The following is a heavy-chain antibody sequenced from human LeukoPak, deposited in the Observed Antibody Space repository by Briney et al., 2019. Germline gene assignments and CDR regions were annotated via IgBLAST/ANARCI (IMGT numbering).Heavy chain of an antibody. D-gene: IGHD5-12*01. V-gene: IGHV3-23*01. CDR1: GFTSSSYA. CDR2: ISVTGNTA. Sequence: GGSLSLSCVASGFTSSSYAMNWVRQAPGKGLEWVSGISVTGNTACYSDSVKGRFTISRDNSKNTLYLQMNSLRVEDTAVYYCAKDWWLRSGFDYWGQGTLVTVSS. J-gene: IGHJ4*02. CDR3: AKDWWLRSGFDY.